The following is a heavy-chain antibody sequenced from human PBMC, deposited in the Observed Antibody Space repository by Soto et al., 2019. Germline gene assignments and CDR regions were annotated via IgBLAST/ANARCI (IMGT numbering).Heavy chain of an antibody. CDR1: GYSFTSYW. CDR3: ARRNYYDSSLSY. D-gene: IGHD3-22*01. CDR2: IDPSDSYT. Sequence: GESLKISCKGSGYSFTSYWISWVRQMPGKGLEWMGRIDPSDSYTNYSPSFQGHVTISADKSISTAYLQWSSLKASYTAMYYCARRNYYDSSLSYWGQGTLVTVSS. V-gene: IGHV5-10-1*01. J-gene: IGHJ4*02.